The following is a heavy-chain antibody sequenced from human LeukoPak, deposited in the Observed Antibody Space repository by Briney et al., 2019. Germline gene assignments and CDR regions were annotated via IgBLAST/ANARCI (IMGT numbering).Heavy chain of an antibody. Sequence: ASVKVSCKTSGYSFTDYYIHWVRQAPGQGLEWMGWINTKSGRTSSARKFQGRVTMTRDPSITTVFMDMAWLTSDDTAIYFCARADFIDAGPYLIGPWGQGTLVTVSS. V-gene: IGHV1-2*02. CDR3: ARADFIDAGPYLIGP. D-gene: IGHD3-3*01. J-gene: IGHJ5*02. CDR2: INTKSGRT. CDR1: GYSFTDYY.